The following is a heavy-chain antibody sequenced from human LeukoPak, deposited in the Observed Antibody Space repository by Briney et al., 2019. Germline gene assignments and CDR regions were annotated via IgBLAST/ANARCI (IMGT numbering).Heavy chain of an antibody. V-gene: IGHV4-34*01. D-gene: IGHD3-10*01. CDR1: GGSFSGYY. CDR2: INHSGST. Sequence: PSETLSLTCAVYGGSFSGYYWSWIRQPSGKGLEWIGEINHSGSTNYNPSLKSRVTISVDTSKNQFSLKLSSVTAADTAVYYCARGRTYYYGSGSYYNIWGQGTLVTVSS. J-gene: IGHJ4*02. CDR3: ARGRTYYYGSGSYYNI.